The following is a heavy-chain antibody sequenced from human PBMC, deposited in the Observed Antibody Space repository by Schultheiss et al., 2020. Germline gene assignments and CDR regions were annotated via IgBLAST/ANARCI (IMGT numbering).Heavy chain of an antibody. D-gene: IGHD3-10*01. V-gene: IGHV1-2*02. J-gene: IGHJ1*01. CDR1: GYTFTDFH. Sequence: ASVKVSCKASGYTFTDFHIHWVRQAPGQGLEWMGWINANNGDTKYAQKFQGRVTMTREMFISTAYMELSRLRSDDTAVYYCLLDGSGMFQHWGQGTLVTVSS. CDR3: LLDGSGMFQH. CDR2: INANNGDT.